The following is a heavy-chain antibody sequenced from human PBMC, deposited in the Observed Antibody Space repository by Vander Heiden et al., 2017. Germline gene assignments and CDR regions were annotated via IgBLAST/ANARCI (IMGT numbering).Heavy chain of an antibody. CDR2: IYYSGST. D-gene: IGHD3-10*01. V-gene: IGHV4-59*01. CDR3: ARAGGYGSGSEH. Sequence: VQLQESGPGLVKPSEPLSPPCPRSRGSFSSYYWSWIRQPPGKGLEWIGYIYYSGSTNYNPSLKSRVTISIDTSKNQFYLRLSSVTAADTAVYYCARAGGYGSGSEHWGQGTLVTVSS. CDR1: RGSFSSYY. J-gene: IGHJ4*02.